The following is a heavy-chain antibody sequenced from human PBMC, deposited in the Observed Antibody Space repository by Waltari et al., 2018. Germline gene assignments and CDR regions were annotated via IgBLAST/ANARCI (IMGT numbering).Heavy chain of an antibody. D-gene: IGHD1-26*01. J-gene: IGHJ4*02. CDR2: ISSSSSYI. V-gene: IGHV3-21*01. CDR3: ARDLDSGSYFDY. CDR1: GFTFSSYS. Sequence: EVQLVESGGGLVKPGGSLRLSCAASGFTFSSYSMNWVGQAPGKGLEWVSSISSSSSYIYYADSVKGRFTISRDNAKNSLYLQMNSLRAEDTAVYYCARDLDSGSYFDYWGQGTLVTVSS.